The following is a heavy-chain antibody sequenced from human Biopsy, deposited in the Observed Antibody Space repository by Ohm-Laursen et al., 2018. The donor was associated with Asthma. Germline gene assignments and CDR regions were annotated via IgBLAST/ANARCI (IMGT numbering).Heavy chain of an antibody. J-gene: IGHJ4*02. CDR3: ASQSSGPDFWSGYYYFDY. D-gene: IGHD3-3*01. Sequence: SLRLSRAASGFTFGDYCMSWVRQAPGKGLEWVAVISYDGSNKYYADPVKGRFTISRDNSKNTLYLQMNSLRAEDTAVYYCASQSSGPDFWSGYYYFDYWGQGTLVTVSS. CDR1: GFTFGDYC. CDR2: ISYDGSNK. V-gene: IGHV3-30*03.